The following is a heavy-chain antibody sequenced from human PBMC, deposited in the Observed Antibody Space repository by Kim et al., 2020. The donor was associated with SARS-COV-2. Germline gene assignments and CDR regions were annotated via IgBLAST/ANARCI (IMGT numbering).Heavy chain of an antibody. V-gene: IGHV3-15*01. Sequence: GGTTAYAAPVKGRFTISRDDSKNTLYLQMNSLKTEDTAVYYCTTDTAQDYWGQGTLVTVSS. D-gene: IGHD5-18*01. J-gene: IGHJ4*02. CDR3: TTDTAQDY. CDR2: GGTT.